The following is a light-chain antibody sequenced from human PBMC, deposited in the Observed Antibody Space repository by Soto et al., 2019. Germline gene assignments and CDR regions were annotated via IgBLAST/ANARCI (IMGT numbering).Light chain of an antibody. CDR1: QSLIHSDGNTY. J-gene: IGKJ1*01. Sequence: DVVMTQSPLSLTVTLGQPASISCRSSQSLIHSDGNTYLNWFQQRPGQSPRHLIYEVSDRDSGVADRFSGSGSGTDFTLKVSRVEAEDVGVYYCVQGTHWPWPFGQGTEVEIK. V-gene: IGKV2-30*02. CDR2: EVS. CDR3: VQGTHWPWP.